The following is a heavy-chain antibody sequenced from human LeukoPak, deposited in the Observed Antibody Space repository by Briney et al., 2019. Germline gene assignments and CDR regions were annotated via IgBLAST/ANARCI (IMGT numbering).Heavy chain of an antibody. D-gene: IGHD3-10*01. CDR2: INHSGST. J-gene: IGHJ5*02. V-gene: IGHV4-34*01. CDR1: GGSFSGYY. Sequence: SETLSLTCAVYGGSFSGYYWSWIRQPPGRGLEWIGEINHSGSTNYNPSLKSRVTILGDTSKNQFSLKLSSVTAADTAVYYCARHATGSYSVPWLDPWGQGTLVTVSS. CDR3: ARHATGSYSVPWLDP.